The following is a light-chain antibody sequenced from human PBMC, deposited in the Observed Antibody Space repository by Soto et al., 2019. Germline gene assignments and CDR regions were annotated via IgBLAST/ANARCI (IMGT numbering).Light chain of an antibody. CDR3: PQYGSSPLT. V-gene: IGKV3-20*01. Sequence: EIVLTQSPGTLSLSPGERATLSCRASQSVSNNYLAWYQQKPGQAPRLLIYGAFSRATSIPDRFSGSWSATDFTLTISRLEPEDFAVYYCPQYGSSPLTFGGGTKVEIK. CDR2: GAF. J-gene: IGKJ4*01. CDR1: QSVSNNY.